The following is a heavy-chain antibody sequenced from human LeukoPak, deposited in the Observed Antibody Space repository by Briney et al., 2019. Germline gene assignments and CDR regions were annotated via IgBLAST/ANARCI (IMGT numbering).Heavy chain of an antibody. V-gene: IGHV1-18*01. CDR1: GYTFTSCG. D-gene: IGHD1-26*01. Sequence: ASVKVSCKASGYTFTSCGISWVRQAPGQGLEWMGWISAYNGNTNYAQKLQGRVTMTTDTSTSTAYMELRSLRSDDTAVYYCARNLRESGSYAFDYWGQGTLVTVSS. CDR3: ARNLRESGSYAFDY. J-gene: IGHJ4*02. CDR2: ISAYNGNT.